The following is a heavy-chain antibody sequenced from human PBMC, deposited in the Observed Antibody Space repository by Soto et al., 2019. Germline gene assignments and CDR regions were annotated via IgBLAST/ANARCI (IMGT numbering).Heavy chain of an antibody. CDR2: VIPIFCTA. J-gene: IGHJ5*02. CDR1: GGTFSSYA. Sequence: QVQLVQSGAEVKKPGSSVKVSCKASGGTFSSYAISWVRQAPGQGLERMGGVIPIFCTANHAQKVQGRVTMTADESTSPAYMELSSLGSEDTAVYYCAKRNYPQYRSHFVGDQFDPWGQGTLVPVSS. D-gene: IGHD6-6*01. CDR3: AKRNYPQYRSHFVGDQFDP. V-gene: IGHV1-69*01.